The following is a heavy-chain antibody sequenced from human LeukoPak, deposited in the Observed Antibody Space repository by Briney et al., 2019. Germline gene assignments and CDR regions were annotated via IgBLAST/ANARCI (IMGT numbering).Heavy chain of an antibody. CDR1: GFTFSSYW. CDR3: AKGRIAAAGRLDY. J-gene: IGHJ4*02. CDR2: INSDGSST. V-gene: IGHV3-74*01. D-gene: IGHD6-13*01. Sequence: GGSLRLSCAASGFTFSSYWMHWVRQAPGKGLVWVSRINSDGSSTSYADSVKGRFTISRDNAKNTLYLQMNSLRAEDTAVYYCAKGRIAAAGRLDYWGQGTLVTVSS.